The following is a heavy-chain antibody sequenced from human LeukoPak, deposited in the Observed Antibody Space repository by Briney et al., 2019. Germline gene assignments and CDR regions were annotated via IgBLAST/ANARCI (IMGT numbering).Heavy chain of an antibody. CDR3: ARRDYGSGSFFGIDY. D-gene: IGHD3-10*01. J-gene: IGHJ4*02. V-gene: IGHV3-74*01. CDR1: GFTLSTYT. Sequence: GGSLRLSCAASGFTLSTYTMNWVRQAPGKGLECVSRINSDGSITTSADSVKGRFTISRDNAKNTLYLQMNSLRDEDTAVYYCARRDYGSGSFFGIDYWGQGTLVIVSS. CDR2: INSDGSIT.